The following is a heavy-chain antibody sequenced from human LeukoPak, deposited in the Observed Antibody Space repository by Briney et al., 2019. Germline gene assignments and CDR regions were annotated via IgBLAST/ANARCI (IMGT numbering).Heavy chain of an antibody. Sequence: VASVKVSCKASGYTFTSYGISWVRQAPGQGLEWMGWINPNSGGTNYAQKFQGRVTMTRDTSISTAYMELSRLRSDDTAVYYCARDGPGIAVGEVDPWGQGTLVTVSS. D-gene: IGHD6-19*01. J-gene: IGHJ5*02. CDR2: INPNSGGT. V-gene: IGHV1-2*02. CDR1: GYTFTSYG. CDR3: ARDGPGIAVGEVDP.